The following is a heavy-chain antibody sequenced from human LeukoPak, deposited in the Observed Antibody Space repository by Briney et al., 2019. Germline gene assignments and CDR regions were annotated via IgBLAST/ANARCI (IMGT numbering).Heavy chain of an antibody. CDR2: MNPNSGNT. J-gene: IGHJ4*02. CDR1: GYTFTSYD. Sequence: ASVKVSCKASGYTFTSYDINWVRQATGQGLEWMGWMNPNSGNTGYAQKFQGRVTITRNTSISTAYMELSSLRSVDTAVYYCARGAHITIFGVVNYYFDYWGQGTLVTVSS. V-gene: IGHV1-8*03. D-gene: IGHD3-3*01. CDR3: ARGAHITIFGVVNYYFDY.